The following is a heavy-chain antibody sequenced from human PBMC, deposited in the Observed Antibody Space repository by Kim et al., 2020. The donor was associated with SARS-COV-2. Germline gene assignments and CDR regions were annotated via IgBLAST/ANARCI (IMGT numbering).Heavy chain of an antibody. J-gene: IGHJ4*01. D-gene: IGHD1-26*01. Sequence: GGSLRLSCVASGCIFSSCGMHWVRQAPGKGLEWVSGIGGSGSTTYYGDSVKGRFTISRDNSKNTLYLQMNSLRADDTAVYFCAKLVGAVLSDFWGHGTLV. CDR1: GCIFSSCG. CDR3: AKLVGAVLSDF. CDR2: IGGSGSTT. V-gene: IGHV3-23*01.